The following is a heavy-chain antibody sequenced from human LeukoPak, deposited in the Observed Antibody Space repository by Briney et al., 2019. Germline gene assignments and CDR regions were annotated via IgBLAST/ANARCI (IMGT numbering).Heavy chain of an antibody. Sequence: PGGSLRLSCAVSGITLSNYGMSWVRQAPGKGLEWVSAISGSGGSTYYADSVKGRFTISRDNSKNTLYLQMNSLRAEDTAVYYCAKAGPHCSSTSCPNWFDPWGQGTLVTVSS. J-gene: IGHJ5*02. D-gene: IGHD2-2*01. V-gene: IGHV3-23*01. CDR3: AKAGPHCSSTSCPNWFDP. CDR1: GITLSNYG. CDR2: ISGSGGST.